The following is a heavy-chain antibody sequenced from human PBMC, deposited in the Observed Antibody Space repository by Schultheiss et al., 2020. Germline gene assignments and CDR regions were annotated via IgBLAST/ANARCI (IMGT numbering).Heavy chain of an antibody. J-gene: IGHJ5*02. D-gene: IGHD6-13*01. CDR1: GFTFSSYA. Sequence: GGSLRLSCAASGFTFSSYAMSWVRQVPGKGLEWVSAISSSGENTYYAESVKGRFTISRDNAKNTLYLQMNNLRAEDTAIYYCARDIIAAGGENWFDPWGQGTLVTVSS. V-gene: IGHV3-23*01. CDR3: ARDIIAAGGENWFDP. CDR2: ISSSGENT.